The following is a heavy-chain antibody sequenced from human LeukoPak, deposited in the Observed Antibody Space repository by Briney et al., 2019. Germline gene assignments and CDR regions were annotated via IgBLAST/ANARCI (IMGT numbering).Heavy chain of an antibody. CDR1: GFTFSSYS. CDR2: ISSSSSYI. D-gene: IGHD6-19*01. Sequence: PGGSLRLSCAASGFTFSSYSMNWVRQAPGKGLEWVSSISSSSSYIYYADSVKGRFTISRDNAKNPLYLQMNSLRAEDTAVYYCARDVDIAVAGSVDYWGQGTLVTVSS. V-gene: IGHV3-21*01. CDR3: ARDVDIAVAGSVDY. J-gene: IGHJ4*02.